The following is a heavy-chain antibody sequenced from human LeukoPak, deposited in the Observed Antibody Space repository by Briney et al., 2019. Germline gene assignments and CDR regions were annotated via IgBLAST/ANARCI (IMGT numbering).Heavy chain of an antibody. D-gene: IGHD3-22*01. CDR3: ARELIVDWFDY. CDR1: GGSISSSSYY. J-gene: IGHJ4*02. Sequence: PSETLSLTCTVSGGSISSSSYYWGWIRQPPGKGLEWTGSIYYSGSTYYNPSLKSRVTISVDTSKNQFSLKLSSVTAADTAVYYCARELIVDWFDYWGQGTLVTVSS. CDR2: IYYSGST. V-gene: IGHV4-39*07.